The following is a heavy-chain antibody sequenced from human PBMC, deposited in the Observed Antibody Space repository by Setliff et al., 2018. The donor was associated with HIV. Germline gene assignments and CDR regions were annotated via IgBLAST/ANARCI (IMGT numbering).Heavy chain of an antibody. CDR2: IYAAGAT. CDR3: AKGSGFHDY. J-gene: IGHJ4*02. Sequence: QPGGSLRLSCEISGFSVGDNYMTWVRQTPKMGLEWVSLIYAAGATYYADSVEGRFTISRDTSTNTLYLQMHSLRADDTAVYYCAKGSGFHDYWGQGTRVTVSS. CDR1: GFSVGDNY. D-gene: IGHD6-19*01. V-gene: IGHV3-53*01.